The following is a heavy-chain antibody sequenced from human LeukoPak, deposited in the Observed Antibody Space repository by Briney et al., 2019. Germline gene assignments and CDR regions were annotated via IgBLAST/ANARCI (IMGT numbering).Heavy chain of an antibody. J-gene: IGHJ3*02. Sequence: SETLYLTCTVSGGSISSYYWSWIRQPPGKGLEWIGYIYYSGSTNYNPSLKSRVTISVDTSKNQFSLKLSSVTAADTAVYYCARLDTYYYDTTPTYAFDIWGQGRLVTVSS. V-gene: IGHV4-59*01. D-gene: IGHD3-22*01. CDR1: GGSISSYY. CDR2: IYYSGST. CDR3: ARLDTYYYDTTPTYAFDI.